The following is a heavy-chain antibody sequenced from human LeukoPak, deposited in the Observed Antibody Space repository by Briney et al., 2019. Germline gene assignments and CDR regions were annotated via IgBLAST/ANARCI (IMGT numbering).Heavy chain of an antibody. CDR3: ARVGYDSSGLGDY. J-gene: IGHJ4*02. V-gene: IGHV4-34*01. CDR2: INHSGST. CDR1: GGSFSTYY. Sequence: SETLSLTCAVYGGSFSTYYWSWIRQPPGKGLEWIGEINHSGSTNCNPSLKSRVTISVDTSKNQFSLKLSSVTAADTAVYYCARVGYDSSGLGDYWGQGTLVTVSS. D-gene: IGHD3-22*01.